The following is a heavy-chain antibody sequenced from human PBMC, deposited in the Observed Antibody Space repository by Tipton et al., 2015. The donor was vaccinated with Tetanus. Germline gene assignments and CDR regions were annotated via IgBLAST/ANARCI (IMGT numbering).Heavy chain of an antibody. Sequence: GLVKPSQTLSLTCVISGDSVSSNSAAWNWFRQSPSRGLEWLGRTYYRSKWNNDYAVSVKSRITTNPDTSKNQFSLQLNSVTPEDTAVYYCASGTFAQGMDVWGQGTTVTVSS. CDR2: TYYRSKWNN. J-gene: IGHJ6*02. CDR1: GDSVSSNSAA. D-gene: IGHD1-26*01. CDR3: ASGTFAQGMDV. V-gene: IGHV6-1*01.